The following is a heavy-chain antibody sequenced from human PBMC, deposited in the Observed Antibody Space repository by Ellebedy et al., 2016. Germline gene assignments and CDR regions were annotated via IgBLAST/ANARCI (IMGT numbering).Heavy chain of an antibody. Sequence: GGSLRLSXAASGFTFSDYSVHWVRQAPGKGLEWVSVISSGGTYIYYADSVKGRFTISRDNAKKSVSLQMSSLRDEDTAVYYCARGDIVLVPAADFDSWGQGTLVTVSS. CDR2: ISSGGTYI. CDR1: GFTFSDYS. CDR3: ARGDIVLVPAADFDS. J-gene: IGHJ4*02. D-gene: IGHD2-2*01. V-gene: IGHV3-21*01.